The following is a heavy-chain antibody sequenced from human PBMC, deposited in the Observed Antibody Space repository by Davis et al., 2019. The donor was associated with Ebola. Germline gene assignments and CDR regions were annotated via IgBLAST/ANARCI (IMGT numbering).Heavy chain of an antibody. D-gene: IGHD1-26*01. J-gene: IGHJ6*04. CDR2: ISYDGSNK. V-gene: IGHV3-30*18. Sequence: GESLKISCAASGFIFNDYGMGWIRQAPGKGLEWVALISYDGSNKDFADSVKGRFTISRDNSKNTLFLQMNSLGAEDTAVYYCAKDLGSRIAFYGMDGWGKGTTVTVSS. CDR1: GFIFNDYG. CDR3: AKDLGSRIAFYGMDG.